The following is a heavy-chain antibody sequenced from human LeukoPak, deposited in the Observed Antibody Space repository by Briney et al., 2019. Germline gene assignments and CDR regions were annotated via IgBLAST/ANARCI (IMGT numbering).Heavy chain of an antibody. V-gene: IGHV1-24*01. CDR3: ATGRLVGATSPFDY. Sequence: ASVKVSCKASGGTFSSYAISWVRQAPGKGLEWMGGFDPEDGETIYAQKFQGRVTMTEDTSTDTAYMELSSLRSEDTAVYYCATGRLVGATSPFDYWGQGTLVTVSS. CDR2: FDPEDGET. CDR1: GGTFSSYA. D-gene: IGHD1-26*01. J-gene: IGHJ4*02.